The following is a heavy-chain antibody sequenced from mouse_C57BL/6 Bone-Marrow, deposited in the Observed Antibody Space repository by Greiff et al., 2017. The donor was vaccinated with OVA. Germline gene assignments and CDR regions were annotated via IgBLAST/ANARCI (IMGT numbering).Heavy chain of an antibody. V-gene: IGHV1-81*01. J-gene: IGHJ4*01. CDR1: GYTFTSYG. CDR3: AATGYYAMDY. D-gene: IGHD4-1*02. CDR2: IYPRSGNT. Sequence: VQLQQSGAELARPGASVKLSCKASGYTFTSYGISWVKQRTGQGPEWIGEIYPRSGNTYYNEKFKGKATLTADKSSSTAYMELRSLTSEDSAVYFCAATGYYAMDYWGQGTSVTVSS.